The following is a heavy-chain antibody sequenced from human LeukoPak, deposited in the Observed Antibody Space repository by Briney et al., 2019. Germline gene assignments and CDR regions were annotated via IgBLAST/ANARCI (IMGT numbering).Heavy chain of an antibody. J-gene: IGHJ4*02. CDR2: INPNSGGT. Sequence: ASVKVSCKASGYTFTGYYMHWLRQAPGQGLEWMGRINPNSGGTNYAQKFQGRVTMTRDTSISTAYMELSRLRSDDTAVYYCARDGGGITFGGVIVRPDYWGQGTLVTVSS. CDR1: GYTFTGYY. D-gene: IGHD3-16*02. V-gene: IGHV1-2*06. CDR3: ARDGGGITFGGVIVRPDY.